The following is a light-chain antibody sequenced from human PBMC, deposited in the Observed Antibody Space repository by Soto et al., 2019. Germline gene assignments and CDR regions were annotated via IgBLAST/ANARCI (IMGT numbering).Light chain of an antibody. V-gene: IGKV1-33*01. CDR3: QQYDNLPYT. Sequence: DIQMTQSPSSLSASVGDRVTITCQASQDISNYLNWYQQKPGKAPKLLIYDASNLETGVPSRFSGSGSGTDFTFTISSLPAEDIATYYCQQYDNLPYTFGQGTKVLIK. CDR1: QDISNY. J-gene: IGKJ2*01. CDR2: DAS.